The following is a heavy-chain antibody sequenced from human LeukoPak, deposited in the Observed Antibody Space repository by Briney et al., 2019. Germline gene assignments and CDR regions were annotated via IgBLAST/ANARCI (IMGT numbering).Heavy chain of an antibody. V-gene: IGHV4-4*07. CDR3: VRGVYYDLLTGYYPGGFDY. CDR2: IFSSGST. D-gene: IGHD3-9*01. CDR1: GGSISSHN. J-gene: IGHJ4*02. Sequence: PSETLSLTCTVSGGSISSHNWSWIRQPAGKGLEWIGRIFSSGSTNYNPSLKSRVTMSVDTPKNQFSLKLSSVTAADTAVYYCVRGVYYDLLTGYYPGGFDYWGQGSLVTVSS.